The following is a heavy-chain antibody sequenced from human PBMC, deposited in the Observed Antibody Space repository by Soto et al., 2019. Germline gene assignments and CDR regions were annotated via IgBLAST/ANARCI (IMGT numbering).Heavy chain of an antibody. V-gene: IGHV3-21*01. CDR1: GFTFSSYS. Sequence: PGGSLRLSCAASGFTFSSYSMNWVRQAPGKGLEWVSSISSSSSYIYYADSVKGRFTISRDNAKNSLYLQMNSLRAEDTAVYYCARGLDSNPREVYGTADYWGQGTLVTVSS. CDR3: ARGLDSNPREVYGTADY. CDR2: ISSSSSYI. D-gene: IGHD4-4*01. J-gene: IGHJ4*02.